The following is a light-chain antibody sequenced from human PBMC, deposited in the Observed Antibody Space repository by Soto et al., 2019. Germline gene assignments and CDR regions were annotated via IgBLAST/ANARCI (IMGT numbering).Light chain of an antibody. V-gene: IGLV2-14*01. Sequence: QSALTQPASVSGSPGQSITISCTGTSSDVGGYKFVSWYQQHPGKAPKLMIYEVRNRPSGVSSRFSGSKSGNTASLTISGLQAEDEADYYCGSYTGSIYVFGPGTKLTVL. J-gene: IGLJ1*01. CDR2: EVR. CDR1: SSDVGGYKF. CDR3: GSYTGSIYV.